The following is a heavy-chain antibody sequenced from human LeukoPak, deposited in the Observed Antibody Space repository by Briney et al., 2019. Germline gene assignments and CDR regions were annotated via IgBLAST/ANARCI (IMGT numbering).Heavy chain of an antibody. CDR1: GFTFSSYS. CDR2: ISSSSSTI. J-gene: IGHJ4*02. Sequence: GGSLILSCAASGFTFSSYSMNWVRQAPGKGLEWVSYISSSSSTIYYADSVKGRFTISRDNAKNSLYLQMNSLRAEDTAVYYCARVGYGDYEDGAHFDYWGQGTLVTVSS. V-gene: IGHV3-48*01. CDR3: ARVGYGDYEDGAHFDY. D-gene: IGHD4-17*01.